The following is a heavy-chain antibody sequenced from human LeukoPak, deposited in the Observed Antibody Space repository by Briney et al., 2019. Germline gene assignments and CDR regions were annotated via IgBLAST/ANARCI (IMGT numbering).Heavy chain of an antibody. CDR3: ARRRTTWDY. D-gene: IGHD4-17*01. V-gene: IGHV4-59*01. CDR2: IYYSGST. CDR1: GGSISSYY. Sequence: PSETLSLTCTVSGGSISSYYWSWIRQPPGEGLEWIGYIYYSGSTNYNPSLKSRVTISVDTSKNQFSLKLSSVTAADTAVYYCARRRTTWDYWGQGTLVTVSS. J-gene: IGHJ4*02.